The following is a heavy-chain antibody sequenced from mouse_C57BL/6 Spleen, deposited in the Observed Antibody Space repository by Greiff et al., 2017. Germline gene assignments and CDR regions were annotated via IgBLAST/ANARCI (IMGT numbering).Heavy chain of an antibody. Sequence: VQLVESGAELVKPGASVKISCKASGYAFRSYWMNWVKQRPGKGLEWIGQIYPGDGDTNYNGKFKGKATLTAAKSSSTAYMQLRRLTSEDSEVYFCAGAANWDVGYAMDYWGQGTSVTVSS. D-gene: IGHD4-1*01. CDR2: IYPGDGDT. CDR3: AGAANWDVGYAMDY. V-gene: IGHV1-80*01. CDR1: GYAFRSYW. J-gene: IGHJ4*01.